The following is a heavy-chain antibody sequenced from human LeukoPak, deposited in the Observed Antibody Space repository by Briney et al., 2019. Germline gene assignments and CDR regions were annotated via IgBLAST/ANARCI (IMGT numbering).Heavy chain of an antibody. V-gene: IGHV3-21*01. J-gene: IGHJ1*01. CDR3: AKVQDGPSTWYEFFQH. CDR1: GFAVSSNY. D-gene: IGHD6-13*01. Sequence: GGSLRLSCAASGFAVSSNYMSWVRQAPGKGLEWVASITSGSVNMYYSDSVKGRFTVSRDNALNSLFLEIKSLRAEDSAMYYCAKVQDGPSTWYEFFQHWGQGTLVIVSS. CDR2: ITSGSVNM.